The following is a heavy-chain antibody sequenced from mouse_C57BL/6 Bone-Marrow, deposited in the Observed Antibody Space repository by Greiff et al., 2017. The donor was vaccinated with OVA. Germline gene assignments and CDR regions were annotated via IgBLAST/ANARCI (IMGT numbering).Heavy chain of an antibody. CDR1: GFTFSDYG. CDR2: ISSGSSTI. CDR3: ASRYDYDVGLYFDY. V-gene: IGHV5-17*01. J-gene: IGHJ2*01. Sequence: EVQVVESGGGLVKPGGSLKLSCAASGFTFSDYGMHWVRQAPEKGLEWVAYISSGSSTIYYADTVKGRFTISRDNAKNTLFLQMTSLRSEDTAMYYCASRYDYDVGLYFDYWGQGTTLTVSS. D-gene: IGHD2-4*01.